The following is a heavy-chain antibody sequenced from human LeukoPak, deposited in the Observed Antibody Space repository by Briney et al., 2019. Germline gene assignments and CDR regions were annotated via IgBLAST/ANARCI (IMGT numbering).Heavy chain of an antibody. CDR3: ARTARRDILTGYYDY. J-gene: IGHJ4*02. Sequence: GGSLRLSCAASGFTFSSYGMHWVRQAPGKGLEGVAGIWYDGSIKYYADSVKGRFTIPRDNSKNTLYLQMNSLRAEDTAVYYCARTARRDILTGYYDYWGQGTLVTVSS. CDR2: IWYDGSIK. D-gene: IGHD3-9*01. V-gene: IGHV3-33*01. CDR1: GFTFSSYG.